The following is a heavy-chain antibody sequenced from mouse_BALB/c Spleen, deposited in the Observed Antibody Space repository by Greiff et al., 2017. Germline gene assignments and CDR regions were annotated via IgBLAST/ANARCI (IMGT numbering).Heavy chain of an antibody. D-gene: IGHD2-3*01. CDR2: ILPGSGST. J-gene: IGHJ4*01. CDR3: ARGGMGRNAMDY. CDR1: GYTFSSYW. Sequence: QVQLKQSGAELMKPGASVKISCKATGYTFSSYWIEWVKQRPGHGLEWIGEILPGSGSTNYNEKFKGKATFTADTSSNTAYMQLSSLTSEDSAVYYCARGGMGRNAMDYWGQGTSVTVSS. V-gene: IGHV1-9*01.